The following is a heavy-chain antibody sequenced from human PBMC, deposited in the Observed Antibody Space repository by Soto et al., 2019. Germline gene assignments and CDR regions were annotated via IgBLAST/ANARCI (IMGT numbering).Heavy chain of an antibody. J-gene: IGHJ6*03. CDR1: GGSFSGYY. D-gene: IGHD3-22*01. Sequence: QVQLQQWGAGLLKPSETLSLTCAVYGGSFSGYYRSWIRQPPGKGLEWIGEINHSGSTNYNPSLKSRVTISVDTSKNQFSLKLSSVTAADTAVYYCKWLSRNYYYMDVWGKGTMVTVSS. V-gene: IGHV4-34*01. CDR2: INHSGST. CDR3: KWLSRNYYYMDV.